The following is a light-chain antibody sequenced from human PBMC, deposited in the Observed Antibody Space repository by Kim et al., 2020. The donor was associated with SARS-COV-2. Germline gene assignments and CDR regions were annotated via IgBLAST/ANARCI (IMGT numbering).Light chain of an antibody. CDR3: QVWDIFSDHVV. Sequence: SYELTQPPSVSVAPGKTATITCGGDSIGSKSVHWYQQKPGQAPVLVIYYDIDRPSGIPERFSGSKSENTATLTISSVEAGDEADYSCQVWDIFSDHVVFGGGTQLTVL. CDR1: SIGSKS. V-gene: IGLV3-21*04. J-gene: IGLJ2*01. CDR2: YDI.